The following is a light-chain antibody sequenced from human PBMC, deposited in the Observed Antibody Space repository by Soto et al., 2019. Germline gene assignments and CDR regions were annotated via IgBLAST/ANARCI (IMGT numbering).Light chain of an antibody. CDR3: QQRAIWPYT. CDR2: DAS. V-gene: IGKV3-11*01. CDR1: RTVFNF. Sequence: EIDLTQSPATLSSSPGDRATISCRANRTVFNFLIWYQQKPGQAPRLLIYDASNRATDIPARFSGSGSGTDFRLTISSLEPEDFALYFCQQRAIWPYTFGPGTKVEIK. J-gene: IGKJ2*01.